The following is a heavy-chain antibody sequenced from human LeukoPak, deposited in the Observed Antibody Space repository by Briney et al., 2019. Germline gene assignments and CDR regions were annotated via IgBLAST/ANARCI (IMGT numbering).Heavy chain of an antibody. CDR3: VREGPRGLAFDI. Sequence: GGSLRLSCAASGFTFRSHDMSWVRQAPGKGLEWVSGISASGGSTFYADSVKGRFTISRDNSKNTLYLQMNGLRVEDTAVYYCVREGPRGLAFDIWGQGTMVTVSS. J-gene: IGHJ3*02. CDR2: ISASGGST. V-gene: IGHV3-23*01. CDR1: GFTFRSHD.